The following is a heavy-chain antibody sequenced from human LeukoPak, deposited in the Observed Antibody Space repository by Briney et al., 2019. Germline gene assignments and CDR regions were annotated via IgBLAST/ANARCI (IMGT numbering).Heavy chain of an antibody. Sequence: GGSLRLSCAASGFTSSSYSMNWVRQAPGKGLEWVSSISSNNDYIYYADSVKGRFTISRDNAKNSLFLQMNSLRAEDTAVYYCARVAVAAAGTDYWGQGTLVTVSS. CDR2: ISSNNDYI. J-gene: IGHJ4*02. CDR3: ARVAVAAAGTDY. V-gene: IGHV3-21*01. CDR1: GFTSSSYS. D-gene: IGHD6-13*01.